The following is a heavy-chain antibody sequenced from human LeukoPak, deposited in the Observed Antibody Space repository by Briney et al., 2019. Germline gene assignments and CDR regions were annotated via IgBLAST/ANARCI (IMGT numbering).Heavy chain of an antibody. J-gene: IGHJ4*02. V-gene: IGHV6-1*01. D-gene: IGHD3-22*01. CDR1: GDSVSSNSAA. Sequence: SQTLSLTCAISGDSVSSNSAAWNWIRQSPSRGLEWLGRTYYRPKWYDAYAESVKSRVTIKPDTSRNQFSLQLDSVTPEDTAVYYCARGHSGYLDSWGQGTLVTVSS. CDR2: TYYRPKWYD. CDR3: ARGHSGYLDS.